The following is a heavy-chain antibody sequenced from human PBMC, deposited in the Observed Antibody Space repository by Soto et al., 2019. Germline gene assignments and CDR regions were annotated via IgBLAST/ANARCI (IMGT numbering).Heavy chain of an antibody. Sequence: GGSLRLSCAASGFTFSSYDMSWVRQAPGKGLEWVSGISGSGGSTYYADSVKGRFTISRDNSKNTLYLQMNSLRAEDTAVYYCARDLIPPANYYDSSGYYLYYYGMDVWGQGTTVTVSS. D-gene: IGHD3-22*01. CDR3: ARDLIPPANYYDSSGYYLYYYGMDV. J-gene: IGHJ6*02. CDR2: ISGSGGST. CDR1: GFTFSSYD. V-gene: IGHV3-23*01.